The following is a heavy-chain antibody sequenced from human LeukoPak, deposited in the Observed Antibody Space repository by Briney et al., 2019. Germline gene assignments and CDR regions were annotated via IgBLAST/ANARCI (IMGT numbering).Heavy chain of an antibody. CDR3: AREGVLRYFDWLLGPYWYFDL. CDR1: GGSFSGYY. J-gene: IGHJ2*01. V-gene: IGHV4-34*01. CDR2: IDHSGST. Sequence: PSETLSLTCAVYGGSFSGYYWSWIRQPPGKGLEWIGEIDHSGSTNYNPSLKSRVTISVDTSKNQFSLKLSSVTAADTAVYYCAREGVLRYFDWLLGPYWYFDLWGRGTLVTVSS. D-gene: IGHD3-9*01.